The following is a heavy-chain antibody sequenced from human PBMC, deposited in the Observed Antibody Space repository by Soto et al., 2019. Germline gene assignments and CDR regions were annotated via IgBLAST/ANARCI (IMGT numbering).Heavy chain of an antibody. V-gene: IGHV4-31*01. CDR1: GGSISSGGYY. D-gene: IGHD2-15*01. J-gene: IGHJ3*02. CDR3: ARGGGGYCSGGSCYSDAFDI. CDR2: NYYSGST. Sequence: QVQLQESGPGLVKPSQTLSLTCTVSGGSISSGGYYWSWIRQHPGKGLEWIGYNYYSGSTYYDPSLYIVGTLFAQTAKKQFAPKLRGVSAAATAVYYWARGGGGYCSGGSCYSDAFDIWGQGTMVTVSS.